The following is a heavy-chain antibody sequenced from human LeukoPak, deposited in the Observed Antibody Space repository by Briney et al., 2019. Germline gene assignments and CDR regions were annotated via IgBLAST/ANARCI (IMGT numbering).Heavy chain of an antibody. Sequence: SETLSLTCTVSGGSISGYYWSWIRQPPGKGLEWIAHIYYSGSTNYNPSLKSRVTISLDTSKNQFSLKLTSVTAADTAVHYCARDDSGSYYFDSWGQGTLVTVSS. V-gene: IGHV4-59*01. CDR1: GGSISGYY. J-gene: IGHJ4*02. D-gene: IGHD6-19*01. CDR3: ARDDSGSYYFDS. CDR2: IYYSGST.